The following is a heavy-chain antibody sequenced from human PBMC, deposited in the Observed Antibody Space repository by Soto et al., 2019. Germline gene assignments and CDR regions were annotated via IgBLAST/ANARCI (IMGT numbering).Heavy chain of an antibody. CDR2: INHRGSV. Sequence: QVQLQESGPGLVKPSQTLSLTCTVSGASLSINDSYWTWIRQRPGQGLEWTGYINHRGSVYYNPSLKSRATMSVDKSKNQCSLNLATVTAADTAVYYCARELPPALGRYMDVWGQGTTVTVSS. D-gene: IGHD7-27*01. CDR3: ARELPPALGRYMDV. CDR1: GASLSINDSY. V-gene: IGHV4-31*03. J-gene: IGHJ6*02.